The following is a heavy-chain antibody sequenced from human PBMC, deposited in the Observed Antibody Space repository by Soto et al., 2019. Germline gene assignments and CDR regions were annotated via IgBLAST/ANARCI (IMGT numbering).Heavy chain of an antibody. D-gene: IGHD2-8*01. J-gene: IGHJ6*02. CDR2: IYYTGRT. Sequence: QLQLQESGPGLVKPSQTLSLTCTVSGGSVSSDDYYWTWIRQPPGEGLEWVGYIYYTGRTHYNPSLQSRLTISIDTSKNQFSLKLSSVTAADTAVYYCARGRGVYAIGLSRYYGMDVWGQGTTVTVSS. V-gene: IGHV4-30-4*01. CDR3: ARGRGVYAIGLSRYYGMDV. CDR1: GGSVSSDDYY.